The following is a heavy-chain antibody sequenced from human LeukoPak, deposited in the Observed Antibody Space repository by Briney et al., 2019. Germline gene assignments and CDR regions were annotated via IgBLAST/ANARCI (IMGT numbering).Heavy chain of an antibody. V-gene: IGHV3-23*01. J-gene: IGHJ4*02. D-gene: IGHD4-17*01. CDR2: ISGGDHNT. CDR1: GFTFSSYA. CDR3: ARGRDYGDYVGDY. Sequence: GGSLRLSCAASGFTFSSYAMAWVRQAPGKGLEWVSAISGGDHNTYYADSVKGRFTISRDNSKNTLYLRMNSLKAEDTAVYYCARGRDYGDYVGDYWGQGTLVAVSS.